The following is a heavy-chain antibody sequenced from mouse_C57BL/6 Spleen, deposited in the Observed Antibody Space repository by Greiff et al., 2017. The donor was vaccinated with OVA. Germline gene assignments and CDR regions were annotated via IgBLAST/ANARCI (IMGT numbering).Heavy chain of an antibody. Sequence: QVQLQQSGPELVTTGASVKISCKASGHSFTSYYIHLVKQRPVQGLEWIGGIYPGSGNTKYNEKFKGKATMTADTSSSTAYMQLISLTSEDSAVYYCTNLESTMDYWGQGTSVTISS. J-gene: IGHJ4*01. D-gene: IGHD5-1*01. V-gene: IGHV1-66*01. CDR2: IYPGSGNT. CDR3: TNLESTMDY. CDR1: GHSFTSYY.